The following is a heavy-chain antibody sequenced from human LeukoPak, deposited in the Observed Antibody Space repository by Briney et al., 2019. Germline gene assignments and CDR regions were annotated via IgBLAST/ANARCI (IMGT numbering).Heavy chain of an antibody. CDR1: GGSITSSNYY. V-gene: IGHV4-39*01. J-gene: IGHJ4*01. D-gene: IGHD6-13*01. Sequence: SETLSLTCTVSGGSITSSNYYWAWIRQPPGRGLDWIGSIYYTGSTYSNQPLKSRVTMSVDTSKNQFSLKLRSVTAADTAVYYCARHRRAAAAGTGLYYFDYWGHGTLVTISS. CDR2: IYYTGST. CDR3: ARHRRAAAAGTGLYYFDY.